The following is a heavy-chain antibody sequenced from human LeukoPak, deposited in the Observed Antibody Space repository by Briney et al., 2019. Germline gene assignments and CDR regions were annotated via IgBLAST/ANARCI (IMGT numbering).Heavy chain of an antibody. CDR2: INQDGSER. CDR3: ARASRGSPNNDY. Sequence: GRSLRLSCAASGFTFSSYGLHWVRQAPGKGLEWVAIINQDGSERYYVDSVKGRFTISRDNVKNSVYLQMNSLRAEDTAVYYCARASRGSPNNDYWGQGTLVTVSS. V-gene: IGHV3-7*01. J-gene: IGHJ4*02. CDR1: GFTFSSYG. D-gene: IGHD6-13*01.